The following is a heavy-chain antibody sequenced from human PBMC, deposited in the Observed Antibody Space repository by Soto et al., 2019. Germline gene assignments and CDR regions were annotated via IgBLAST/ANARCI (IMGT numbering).Heavy chain of an antibody. J-gene: IGHJ6*02. V-gene: IGHV2-70*01. CDR1: GFSLSTSGMC. D-gene: IGHD2-21*02. CDR2: IDWDDDK. CDR3: ARNGGNSGSYYYYGMDV. Sequence: SGPTLVNPTQTLTLTRTFSGFSLSTSGMCVSWIRQPPGKALEWLALIDWDDDKYYSTSLKTRLTISKDTSKNQVVLTMTNMDPVDTATYYCARNGGNSGSYYYYGMDVWGQGTTVTVSS.